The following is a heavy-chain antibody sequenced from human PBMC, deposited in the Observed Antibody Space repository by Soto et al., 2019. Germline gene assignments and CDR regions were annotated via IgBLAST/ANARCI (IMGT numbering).Heavy chain of an antibody. Sequence: PSETLSLTCTFSGASISSSYWTWIRQPPGKGLEWIGYVSYNGNTNFNPSLKSRVTISVDTSKNQFALNLGSVTAADTAVYYCAGFRFRVFDHWGQGSLVTVSS. J-gene: IGHJ4*02. V-gene: IGHV4-59*01. CDR1: GASISSSY. CDR2: VSYNGNT. CDR3: AGFRFRVFDH. D-gene: IGHD3-10*01.